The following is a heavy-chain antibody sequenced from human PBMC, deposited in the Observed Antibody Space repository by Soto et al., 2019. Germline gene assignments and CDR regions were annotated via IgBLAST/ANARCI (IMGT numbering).Heavy chain of an antibody. J-gene: IGHJ4*02. V-gene: IGHV4-31*03. CDR3: ARVSSTLGVSYSKYYFDY. CDR1: GGSISSGGYY. D-gene: IGHD3-10*01. Sequence: SETLSLTCTVSGGSISSGGYYWSWIRQHPGKGLEWIGYIYYSGSTYYNPSLKSRVTISVDTSKNQFSLKLSSVTAADTAVYYCARVSSTLGVSYSKYYFDYWGQGTLVTVSS. CDR2: IYYSGST.